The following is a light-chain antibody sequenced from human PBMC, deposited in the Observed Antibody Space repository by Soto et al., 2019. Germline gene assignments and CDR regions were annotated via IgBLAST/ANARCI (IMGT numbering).Light chain of an antibody. CDR3: QQRSNWIT. Sequence: LLTQSPATLTLSTGVRATLSCRASQSVSRYLAWYEQKPGQAPRLIIYDTSYRATCIPARFSGSGSGTDFTLTISSLEPDDFAVYSCQQRSNWITFGQGTRLEIK. J-gene: IGKJ5*01. CDR1: QSVSRY. V-gene: IGKV3-11*01. CDR2: DTS.